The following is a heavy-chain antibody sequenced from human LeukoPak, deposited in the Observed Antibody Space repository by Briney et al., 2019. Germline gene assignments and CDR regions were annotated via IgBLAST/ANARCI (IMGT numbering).Heavy chain of an antibody. J-gene: IGHJ5*02. Sequence: ASVKVSCKASGYTFTSYGISWVRQAPGQGLEWMGWISAYNGNINYAQKLQGRVTMTTDTSTSTAYMELRSLRSDDTAVYYCARAAEDYDSSGYYPWGQGTLVTVSS. CDR2: ISAYNGNI. D-gene: IGHD3-22*01. CDR3: ARAAEDYDSSGYYP. V-gene: IGHV1-18*01. CDR1: GYTFTSYG.